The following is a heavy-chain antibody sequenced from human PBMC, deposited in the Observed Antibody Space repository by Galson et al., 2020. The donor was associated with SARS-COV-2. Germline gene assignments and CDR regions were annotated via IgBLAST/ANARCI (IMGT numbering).Heavy chain of an antibody. D-gene: IGHD4-17*01. Sequence: SETLSLTCAVSGTSISGGSYSWNWIRQPPGKGLEWIGYISHSGGTYYNPSLKSRVTILGDRSKNQFSLRLSSVTAADAAVYFCARLHYGEYAPEAFDIWGPGTRVTVAS. V-gene: IGHV4-30-2*01. J-gene: IGHJ3*02. CDR2: ISHSGGT. CDR3: ARLHYGEYAPEAFDI. CDR1: GTSISGGSYS.